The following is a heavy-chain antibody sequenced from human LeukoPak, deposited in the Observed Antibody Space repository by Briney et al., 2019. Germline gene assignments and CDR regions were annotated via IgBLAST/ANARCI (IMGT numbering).Heavy chain of an antibody. CDR1: GFTFSSYD. J-gene: IGHJ4*02. CDR2: ISYDGNDK. Sequence: GGSLRPSCAASGFTFSSYDMHWVRQAPGKGLEWVAVISYDGNDKHYADSVKGRFTISRDNSKNTLYLQMNSLRVEDTAVYYCAKDQYDYVRGEFDYWGQGTLVTVSS. V-gene: IGHV3-30*18. D-gene: IGHD3-16*01. CDR3: AKDQYDYVRGEFDY.